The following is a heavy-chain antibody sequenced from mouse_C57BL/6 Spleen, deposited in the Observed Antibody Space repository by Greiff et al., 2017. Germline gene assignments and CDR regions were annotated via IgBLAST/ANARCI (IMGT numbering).Heavy chain of an antibody. CDR3: ARSSAYSPLDY. CDR2: IYPGDGDT. J-gene: IGHJ2*01. CDR1: GYAFSSYW. Sequence: QVQLQQSGAELVKPGASVKISCKASGYAFSSYWMNWVKQRPGKGLEWIGQIYPGDGDTNYNGKFKGKATLTADKSSSTAYMQLSSLTSEDSAVYFCARSSAYSPLDYWGQGTTLTVSS. D-gene: IGHD2-12*01. V-gene: IGHV1-80*01.